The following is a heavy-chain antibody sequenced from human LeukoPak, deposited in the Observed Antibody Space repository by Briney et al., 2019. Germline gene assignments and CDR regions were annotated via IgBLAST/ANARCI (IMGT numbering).Heavy chain of an antibody. CDR2: ISGSGGST. V-gene: IGHV3-23*01. D-gene: IGHD3-22*01. J-gene: IGHJ3*02. Sequence: GGSLRLSCAASGFTFSSYAMSWVRQAPGKGLEWVSAISGSGGSTYYADSVKGRFTIFGDNSKNTLYLQMNSLRAEDTAVYYCAKPATMIVVVKSAFDIWGQGTMVTVSS. CDR1: GFTFSSYA. CDR3: AKPATMIVVVKSAFDI.